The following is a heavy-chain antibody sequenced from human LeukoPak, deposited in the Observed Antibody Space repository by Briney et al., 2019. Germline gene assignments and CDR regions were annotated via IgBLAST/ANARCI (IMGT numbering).Heavy chain of an antibody. D-gene: IGHD2-2*01. V-gene: IGHV4-59*01. CDR2: IYYSGST. CDR3: ARAPTVSVGYCSSVSCQADY. J-gene: IGHJ4*02. Sequence: SETLSLTCTVSGGSISSYYWSWIRQPPGKGLEWIGYIYYSGSTNYNPSLKSRVTISVDTSKNQFSLKLSSVTAADTAVYYCARAPTVSVGYCSSVSCQADYWGQGTLVTVSS. CDR1: GGSISSYY.